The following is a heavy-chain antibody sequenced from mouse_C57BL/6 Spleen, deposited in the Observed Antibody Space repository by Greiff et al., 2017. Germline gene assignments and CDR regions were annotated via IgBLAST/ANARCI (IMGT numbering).Heavy chain of an antibody. Sequence: EVKLMESGGGLVKPGGSLKLSCAASGFTFSDYGMHWVRQAPEKGLEWVAYISSGSSTIYYADTVKGRFTISRDNAKNTLFLKMANLEAEDTAMYYCARCGYYGYFDVWGTGTTVTVSS. J-gene: IGHJ1*03. CDR2: ISSGSSTI. V-gene: IGHV5-17*01. CDR3: ARCGYYGYFDV. D-gene: IGHD2-2*01. CDR1: GFTFSDYG.